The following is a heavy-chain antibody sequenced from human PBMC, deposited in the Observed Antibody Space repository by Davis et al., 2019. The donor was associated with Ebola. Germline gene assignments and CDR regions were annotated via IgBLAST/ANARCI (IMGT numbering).Heavy chain of an antibody. Sequence: PSETLSLTCAVSGGSISSGGYSWSWIRQPPGKGLEWIGYIYHSGSTYYNPSLKSRVTISVDRSKNQFSLKLSSVTAADTAVYYCARDRHLRRSYWFDPWGQGTLVTVSS. CDR1: GGSISSGGYS. D-gene: IGHD4-23*01. V-gene: IGHV4-30-2*01. J-gene: IGHJ5*02. CDR2: IYHSGST. CDR3: ARDRHLRRSYWFDP.